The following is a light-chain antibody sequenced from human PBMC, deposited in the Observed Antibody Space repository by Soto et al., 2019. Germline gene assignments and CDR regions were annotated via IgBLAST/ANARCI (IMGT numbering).Light chain of an antibody. CDR1: QSVSSGY. J-gene: IGKJ2*01. Sequence: EIVLTQYPGTLSLSPGERATLSCRASQSVSSGYLAWYQQKPGQAPRLLMSGASSRATGIPDRFSGSGSGTDFTLTISRLEPEDFAVYYCQQYGSSPPMYTFGQGTKLEIK. CDR3: QQYGSSPPMYT. V-gene: IGKV3-20*01. CDR2: GAS.